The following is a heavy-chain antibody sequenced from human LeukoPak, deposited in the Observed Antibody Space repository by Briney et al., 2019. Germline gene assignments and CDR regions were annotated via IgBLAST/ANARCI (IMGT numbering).Heavy chain of an antibody. Sequence: GGSLRLSCAASGFTVSSNYMSWVRQAPGKGLEWVSVIYSGGSTYYADSVKGRFTISRDNSKNTLYLQMNTLRAEDTAVYYCAKDGGYYGSGIYSSNFMDVWGKGTTVTISS. J-gene: IGHJ6*03. CDR3: AKDGGYYGSGIYSSNFMDV. CDR1: GFTVSSNY. V-gene: IGHV3-53*01. CDR2: IYSGGST. D-gene: IGHD3-10*01.